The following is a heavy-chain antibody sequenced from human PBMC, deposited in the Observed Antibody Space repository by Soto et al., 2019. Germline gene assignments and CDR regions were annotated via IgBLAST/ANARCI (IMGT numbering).Heavy chain of an antibody. CDR1: GYTFTGYY. Sequence: GASVKVSCKASGYTFTGYYMHWVRQAPGQGLEWMGWINPNSGGTNYAQKFQGWVTMTRDTSISTAYMELSRLRSDDTAVYYCAREGSSSYYYYYGMDVWGQGTTVTVPS. V-gene: IGHV1-2*04. J-gene: IGHJ6*02. D-gene: IGHD6-6*01. CDR2: INPNSGGT. CDR3: AREGSSSYYYYYGMDV.